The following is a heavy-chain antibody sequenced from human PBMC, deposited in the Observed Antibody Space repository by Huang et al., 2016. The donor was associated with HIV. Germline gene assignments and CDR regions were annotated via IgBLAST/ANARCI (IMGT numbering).Heavy chain of an antibody. J-gene: IGHJ4*02. CDR2: ISYDEENK. D-gene: IGHD3-3*01. CDR1: GFTFSSYG. Sequence: QILLIESGGGVVQPGRSLRLSCAASGFTFSSYGMHWVRQAPGKGRGWVAVISYDEENKYYADSVRGRFTIARDNSKNTLYLQMNSLRIEDTAVYYCARGPIRFLAWLLNFDYWGQGALVTVSS. V-gene: IGHV3-30*03. CDR3: ARGPIRFLAWLLNFDY.